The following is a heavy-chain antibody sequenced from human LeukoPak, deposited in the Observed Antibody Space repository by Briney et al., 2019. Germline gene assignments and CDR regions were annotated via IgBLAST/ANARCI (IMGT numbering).Heavy chain of an antibody. CDR3: ARHSDILTGYYNPNFDY. J-gene: IGHJ4*02. Sequence: PGGSLRLSCAASGFTFSSYAMSWVRQAPGKGLERVSAISGSGGSTYYADSVKGRFTISRDNSKNTLYLQMNSLRAEDTAVYYCARHSDILTGYYNPNFDYWGQGTLVTVSS. CDR1: GFTFSSYA. D-gene: IGHD3-9*01. CDR2: ISGSGGST. V-gene: IGHV3-23*01.